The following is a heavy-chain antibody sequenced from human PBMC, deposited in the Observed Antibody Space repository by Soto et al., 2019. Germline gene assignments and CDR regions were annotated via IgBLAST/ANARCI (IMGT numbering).Heavy chain of an antibody. V-gene: IGHV3-23*01. CDR3: VKNSGWFNT. CDR1: GFTFGTTD. D-gene: IGHD3-10*01. CDR2: IDGSGGST. Sequence: QLLQSGGGLVQPGGSLTLSCAASGFTFGTTDMSWVRQAPGEGLEWVSTIDGSGGSTYYADSVKGRFTISRDNSRNTVYLQMNSRRGDDTSLYYSVKNSGWFNTWGQGALVTVSS. J-gene: IGHJ5*02.